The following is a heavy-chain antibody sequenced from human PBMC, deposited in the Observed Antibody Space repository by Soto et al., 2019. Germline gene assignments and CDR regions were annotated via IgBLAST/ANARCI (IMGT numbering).Heavy chain of an antibody. V-gene: IGHV3-30*18. CDR1: GFTFRDYG. Sequence: QVNLVESGGGVVQPGRSLRLSCAASGFTFRDYGMHWVRQSPGKGLEWVAAISHDGSNKFYGDSVKGRFTISRDNSKNTLLLQTDSLRDEDTAVYFCAKEARSRAVTATRVYGMDVWGQGTTVAVSS. D-gene: IGHD4-17*01. CDR2: ISHDGSNK. CDR3: AKEARSRAVTATRVYGMDV. J-gene: IGHJ6*02.